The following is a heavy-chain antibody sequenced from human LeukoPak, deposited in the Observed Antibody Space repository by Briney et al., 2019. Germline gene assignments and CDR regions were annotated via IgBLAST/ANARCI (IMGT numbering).Heavy chain of an antibody. Sequence: GRSLRLSCVASGFTFGSFGVHWVRQAPGKGLEWVAVISYDGSNKYYADSVKGRFTVSRDNSKNTQYLQMNGLRAEDTAVYYCARGVIAARQDYWGQGTLVTVSS. D-gene: IGHD6-6*01. CDR2: ISYDGSNK. J-gene: IGHJ4*02. CDR3: ARGVIAARQDY. CDR1: GFTFGSFG. V-gene: IGHV3-30*03.